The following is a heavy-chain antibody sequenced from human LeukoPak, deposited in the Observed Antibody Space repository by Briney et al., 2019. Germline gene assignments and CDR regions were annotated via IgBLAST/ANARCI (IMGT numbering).Heavy chain of an antibody. CDR3: TRDLREHGVFDI. Sequence: PGGSLSLSCAASGFTLSSYSMVWVRQAPGKGLEWVSEIYSDGTTYYTASVKGRFSISRDNSKNTVYLEMNSLRGEDTAIYYCTRDLREHGVFDIWGQGTMVTVSS. J-gene: IGHJ3*02. V-gene: IGHV3-53*01. CDR2: IYSDGTT. CDR1: GFTLSSYS. D-gene: IGHD1-26*01.